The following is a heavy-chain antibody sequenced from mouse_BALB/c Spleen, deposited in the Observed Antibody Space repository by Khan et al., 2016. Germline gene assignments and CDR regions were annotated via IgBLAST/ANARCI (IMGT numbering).Heavy chain of an antibody. J-gene: IGHJ3*01. D-gene: IGHD2-12*01. V-gene: IGHV5-9-4*01. CDR2: ISSGGSYT. CDR1: GFTFSSYA. CDR3: ARAYSPY. Sequence: EVELVESGGGLVKPGGSLKLSCAASGFTFSSYAMSWVRQSPEKRLEWVAEISSGGSYTYYPDTVTGRFTISRDNAKNTLYLEMSSLRSEDTAMCYCARAYSPYWGQGTLVTVSA.